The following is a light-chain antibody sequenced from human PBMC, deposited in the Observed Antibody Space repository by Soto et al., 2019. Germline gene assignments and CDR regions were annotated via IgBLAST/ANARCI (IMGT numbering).Light chain of an antibody. V-gene: IGKV3-20*01. CDR3: QQYRT. CDR2: EAY. Sequence: DIXLTQSAGNLXLSPGERATLPCRASQSVSSGTLAWYQQDPCKAPRLLIYEAYSRATGIPDRFSGSGSGKDFTLTISRLEPEDFAVYYCQQYRTFGQGTKVDIK. CDR1: QSVSSGT. J-gene: IGKJ1*01.